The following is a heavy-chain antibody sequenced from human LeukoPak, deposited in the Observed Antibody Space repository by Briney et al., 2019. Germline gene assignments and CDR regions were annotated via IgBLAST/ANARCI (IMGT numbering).Heavy chain of an antibody. CDR1: GFTLSRYS. J-gene: IGHJ4*02. CDR3: AALARDY. D-gene: IGHD3-3*02. V-gene: IGHV3-53*01. CDR2: IHNDGST. Sequence: PGGSLRLSCAASGFTLSRYSMNWVRQAPGKGLEWVSVIHNDGSTYHADSVKGRFTISRDNSKNTLYLQMNSLRVEDTAAYYCAALARDYWGQGTLVTVSS.